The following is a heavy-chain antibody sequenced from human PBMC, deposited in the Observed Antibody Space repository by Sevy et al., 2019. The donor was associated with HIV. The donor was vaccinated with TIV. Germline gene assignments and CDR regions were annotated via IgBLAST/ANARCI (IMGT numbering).Heavy chain of an antibody. V-gene: IGHV3-33*08. CDR1: GFTFDEYA. D-gene: IGHD3-3*01. J-gene: IGHJ4*02. CDR2: IWYDGSNI. Sequence: GGSLRLSCAASGFTFDEYAMHWVRQAPGKGLEWVAVIWYDGSNIYYADSTKGRFTISRDNSKNKLYLQMYSLRPEDTAVYYCARESSHDFWSGYWGYLDYWGQGTLVTVSS. CDR3: ARESSHDFWSGYWGYLDY.